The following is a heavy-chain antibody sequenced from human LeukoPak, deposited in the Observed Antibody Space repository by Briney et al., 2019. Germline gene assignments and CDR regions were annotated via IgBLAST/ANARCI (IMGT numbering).Heavy chain of an antibody. CDR3: AHGSMYQLDY. CDR2: IIGGAGGT. CDR1: GFSFSAYA. V-gene: IGHV3-23*01. J-gene: IGHJ4*02. Sequence: GGSLRLSCAASGFSFSAYALSWVRQAPGKGLEWVSGIIGGAGGTYYADSVKGRFTISRDNAKNTLYLQMNSLRAEDTAVYYCAHGSMYQLDYWGQGTLVTVSS. D-gene: IGHD2-2*01.